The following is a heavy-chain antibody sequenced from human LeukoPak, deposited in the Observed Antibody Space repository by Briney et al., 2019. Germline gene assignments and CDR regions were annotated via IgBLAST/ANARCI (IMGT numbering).Heavy chain of an antibody. V-gene: IGHV1-18*01. D-gene: IGHD6-13*01. Sequence: ASVKVSCKASGYTFTSYGISWVRQAPGQGLEWMGWISAYNGNTNYAQKLQGRVTMTTDTSTSTAYMELRSLRSDDTAVYYCARDLASSSWYLRGNAFDIWGQGTMVTVSS. CDR3: ARDLASSSWYLRGNAFDI. J-gene: IGHJ3*02. CDR1: GYTFTSYG. CDR2: ISAYNGNT.